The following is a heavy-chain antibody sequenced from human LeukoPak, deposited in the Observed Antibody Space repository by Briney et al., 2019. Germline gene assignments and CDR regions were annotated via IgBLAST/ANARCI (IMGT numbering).Heavy chain of an antibody. J-gene: IGHJ4*02. D-gene: IGHD4-23*01. CDR1: NYSISNSLY. V-gene: IGHV4-38-2*02. Sequence: SETLSLTCSGSNYSISNSLYWGWLRQPPGKGLEWIGSIYRSGSTFYNPSLKSRVTISVDTSKNQFSLKLSSVTAADTAVYYCARVQAYGGKGYFDYWGQGTLVTVSS. CDR2: IYRSGST. CDR3: ARVQAYGGKGYFDY.